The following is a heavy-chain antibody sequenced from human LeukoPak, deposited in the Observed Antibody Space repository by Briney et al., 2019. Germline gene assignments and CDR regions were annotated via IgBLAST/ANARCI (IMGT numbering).Heavy chain of an antibody. CDR1: GGSFSGYY. D-gene: IGHD3-9*01. CDR2: INHSGST. V-gene: IGHV4-34*01. CDR3: ARARPILTGPYYYYGMDV. J-gene: IGHJ6*04. Sequence: PSETLSLTGAVYGGSFSGYYWSWIRQPPGKGLEWIGEINHSGSTNYNPSLKSRVTISVDTSKNQFSLKLSSVTAAGTAVYYCARARPILTGPYYYYGMDVWGKGTTVTVSS.